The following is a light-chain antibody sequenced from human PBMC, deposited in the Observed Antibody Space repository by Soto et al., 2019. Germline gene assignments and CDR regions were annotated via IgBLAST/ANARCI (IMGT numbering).Light chain of an antibody. V-gene: IGLV2-23*02. CDR3: CSYAGSSTTLI. Sequence: QSALTQAASVSGSPGQSITISCTGTSSDVGSYNLVSWYQQHPGKAPKLMIYEVSKRPSGLSKRLSGSKSGNTASLTISGLQAEDEADYYCCSYAGSSTTLIFGTGTKLTVL. CDR2: EVS. J-gene: IGLJ1*01. CDR1: SSDVGSYNL.